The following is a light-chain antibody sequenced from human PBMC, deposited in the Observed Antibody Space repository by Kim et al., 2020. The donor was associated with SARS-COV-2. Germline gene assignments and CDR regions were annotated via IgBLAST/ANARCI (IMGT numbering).Light chain of an antibody. V-gene: IGLV7-43*01. Sequence: QAVVTQEPSLTVSPGGTVTLTCASSTGAVTSSYYPSWFQQKPGQAPRALIYSTTNRYTWTPARFSGSPLGGKASLTLSGVQPEDEADYFCLLYYGGAVAVVFGRGTKVTVL. CDR1: TGAVTSSYY. CDR3: LLYYGGAVAVV. J-gene: IGLJ1*01. CDR2: STT.